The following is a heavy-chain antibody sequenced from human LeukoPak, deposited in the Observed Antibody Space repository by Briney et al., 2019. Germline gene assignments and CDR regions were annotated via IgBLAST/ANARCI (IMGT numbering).Heavy chain of an antibody. D-gene: IGHD3-10*01. CDR2: ISSSASTI. J-gene: IGHJ4*02. V-gene: IGHV3-48*03. CDR1: GFTFSSYE. Sequence: GGSLRLYCAASGFTFSSYEMNWVRQAPGKGLEWVSYISSSASTIYYEYSVKVRFTISRYNAKNSLYLQMNSLRAEETAVYYCARVGYYGSGSYYEVPSAFDYWGQGTLVTVSS. CDR3: ARVGYYGSGSYYEVPSAFDY.